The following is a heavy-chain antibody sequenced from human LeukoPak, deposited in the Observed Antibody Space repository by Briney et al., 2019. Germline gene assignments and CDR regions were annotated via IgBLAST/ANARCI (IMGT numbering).Heavy chain of an antibody. D-gene: IGHD7-27*01. CDR2: IWYDGSNK. V-gene: IGHV3-33*01. J-gene: IGHJ4*02. CDR1: GFTFSSYG. Sequence: GGSLRLSCAASGFTFSSYGMHWVRQAPGKGLEWVAVIWYDGSNKYYADSVKGRFTISRDNSKNTLYLQMNSLRAEDTAVYYCARDNFHWAFDYWGQGTLVTVSS. CDR3: ARDNFHWAFDY.